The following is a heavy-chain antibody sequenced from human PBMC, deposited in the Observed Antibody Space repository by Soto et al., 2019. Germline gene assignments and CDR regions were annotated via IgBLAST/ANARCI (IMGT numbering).Heavy chain of an antibody. D-gene: IGHD3-10*01. CDR3: AKKVNSGPGSQYFDY. Sequence: GVSLSLSCAASGFPFSSYSMSWVRPAPGKGLEWVSGFRTSGDGGTTYYADSVKGRFTISRDNSKNMLFLQMNSLRAEDTAIYYCAKKVNSGPGSQYFDYWGQGTLVTVSS. J-gene: IGHJ4*02. V-gene: IGHV3-23*01. CDR1: GFPFSSYS. CDR2: FRTSGDGGTT.